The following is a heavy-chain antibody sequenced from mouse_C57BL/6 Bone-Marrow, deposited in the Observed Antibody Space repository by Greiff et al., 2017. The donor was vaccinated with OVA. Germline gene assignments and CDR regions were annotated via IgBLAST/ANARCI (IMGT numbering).Heavy chain of an antibody. Sequence: EVMLVESEGGLVQPGSSMKLSCTASGFTFSDYYMAWVRQVPEKGLEWVANINYDGSSTYYLDSLKSRFIISRDNAKNILYLQMSSLKSEDTATYYCARVDGNYLYFDYWGQGTTLTVSS. D-gene: IGHD2-1*01. CDR3: ARVDGNYLYFDY. CDR2: INYDGSST. CDR1: GFTFSDYY. V-gene: IGHV5-16*01. J-gene: IGHJ2*01.